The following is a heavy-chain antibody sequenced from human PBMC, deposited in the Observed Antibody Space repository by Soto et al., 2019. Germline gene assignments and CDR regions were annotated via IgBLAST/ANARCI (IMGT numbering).Heavy chain of an antibody. D-gene: IGHD3-9*01. J-gene: IGHJ6*03. CDR2: VYYTGST. V-gene: IGHV4-59*08. CDR1: GGSISNFY. Sequence: SETLSLTCTVSGGSISNFYWSWIRQPPGKGLEWIGYVYYTGSTSYNPSLKRRVTLSADSSRGQFSLRLNSVTAADTAVYYCARTVLGPDLLADSFVDYYYYLAVRGQRTTVPGSS. CDR3: ARTVLGPDLLADSFVDYYYYLAV.